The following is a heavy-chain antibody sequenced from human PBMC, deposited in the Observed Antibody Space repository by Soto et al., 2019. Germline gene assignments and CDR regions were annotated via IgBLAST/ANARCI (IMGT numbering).Heavy chain of an antibody. CDR2: ISSSGNMI. CDR3: ARDSSGSDY. J-gene: IGHJ4*02. D-gene: IGHD6-19*01. CDR1: GFTFRDYY. Sequence: GGSLRLSCAASGFTFRDYYMSWVRQAPGKGLEWISYISSSGNMIDYADSVKGRFTISRDNAKNSLYLQMNSLRAEDRAIYYCARDSSGSDYWGQGTLVTVSS. V-gene: IGHV3-11*01.